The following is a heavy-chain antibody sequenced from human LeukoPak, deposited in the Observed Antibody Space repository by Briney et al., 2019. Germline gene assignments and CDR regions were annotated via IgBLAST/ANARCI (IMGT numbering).Heavy chain of an antibody. D-gene: IGHD6-19*01. J-gene: IGHJ5*02. CDR3: AREEYSSGWYRGGWFDP. V-gene: IGHV1-2*02. CDR1: GYIFTGYY. CDR2: IDPESGDT. Sequence: GASVKVSCKASGYIFTGYYMHWLRQAPGQGLEWMGWIDPESGDTNYAQKFQDKITTTRDTYMKTGYMELSSLRYDDTAVYYCAREEYSSGWYRGGWFDPWGQGTQVTVSS.